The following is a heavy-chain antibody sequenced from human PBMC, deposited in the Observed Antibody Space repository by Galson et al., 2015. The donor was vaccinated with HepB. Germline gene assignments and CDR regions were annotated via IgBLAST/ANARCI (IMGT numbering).Heavy chain of an antibody. CDR2: ISYDGSNK. V-gene: IGHV3-30-3*01. D-gene: IGHD3-10*01. Sequence: SLRLSCAASGFIFINYGIHWVRQAPGKGLEWVAAISYDGSNKHYAGSVKRRFTISRDNSKNTLYLQMNSLSAEDTGVYYCARDGLEVRGLRYYYYDYYMDVWGKGTTVIVSS. J-gene: IGHJ6*03. CDR3: ARDGLEVRGLRYYYYDYYMDV. CDR1: GFIFINYG.